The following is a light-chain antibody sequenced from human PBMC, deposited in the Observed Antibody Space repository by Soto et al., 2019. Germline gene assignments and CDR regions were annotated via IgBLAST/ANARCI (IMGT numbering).Light chain of an antibody. Sequence: IVLTQSPDTLSLSPGERATLSCRASQFFGSDYLAWYQQKPGQPPRLLIYGASRRATGIPDRFSGRGSGTDFTLTISSLEPEDFAMYYCQKYDGTGTFGQGTKVDIK. CDR1: QFFGSDY. J-gene: IGKJ1*01. CDR2: GAS. CDR3: QKYDGTGT. V-gene: IGKV3-20*01.